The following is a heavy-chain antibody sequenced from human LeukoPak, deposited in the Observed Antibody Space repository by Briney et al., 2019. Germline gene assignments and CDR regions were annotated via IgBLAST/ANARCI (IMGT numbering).Heavy chain of an antibody. CDR1: GYTFTGYY. D-gene: IGHD7-27*01. J-gene: IGHJ2*01. CDR2: INPNSGGT. V-gene: IGHV1-2*02. CDR3: ANWGGNWYFDL. Sequence: GASVKVSGKASGYTFTGYYIHWVRQAPGQGLEWMGWINPNSGGTNYAQKFQGRVTMTRDTSISTAYMELSTLRSDDTAVYYCANWGGNWYFDLWSRGPLVTVSS.